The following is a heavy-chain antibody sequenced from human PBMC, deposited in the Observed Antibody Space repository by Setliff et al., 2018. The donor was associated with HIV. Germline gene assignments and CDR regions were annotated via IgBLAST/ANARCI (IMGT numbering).Heavy chain of an antibody. Sequence: GGSLRLSCAASGFTFSSYAMSWVRQAPGKGLEWVSAISGSGGSTYYADSVKGRFTISRDNSKNTLYLQMNTLRAEDTAVYYCAKDLVLSRYCSSTSCEGYWGQGALVTVSS. D-gene: IGHD2-2*01. CDR3: AKDLVLSRYCSSTSCEGY. J-gene: IGHJ4*02. V-gene: IGHV3-23*01. CDR1: GFTFSSYA. CDR2: ISGSGGST.